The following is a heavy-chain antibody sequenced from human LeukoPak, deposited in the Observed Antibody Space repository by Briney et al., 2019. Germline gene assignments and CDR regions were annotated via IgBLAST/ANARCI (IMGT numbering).Heavy chain of an antibody. CDR1: GFTLSSHS. D-gene: IGHD4-11*01. CDR2: ISSSSSYI. J-gene: IGHJ3*02. CDR3: ARGYSNYGYTFDM. V-gene: IGHV3-21*01. Sequence: PGGSLRLSCAASGFTLSSHSMNWVRQAPGKGLEWVSSISSSSSYIYYADSVKGRFTISRDNAKNSLYLQMNSLRAEDTAVYHCARGYSNYGYTFDMWGQGTMVTVSS.